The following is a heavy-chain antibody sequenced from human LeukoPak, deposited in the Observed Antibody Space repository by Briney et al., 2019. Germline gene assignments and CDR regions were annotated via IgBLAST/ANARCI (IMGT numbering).Heavy chain of an antibody. CDR2: INPNSGGT. D-gene: IGHD3-10*01. CDR1: GYTFTGYY. J-gene: IGHJ4*02. Sequence: ASVKVSCKASGYTFTGYYMHWVRQAPGQGLEWMGRINPNSGGTNYAQKFQGRVTMTRDTSISTAYMELSRLRSDDTAVYYCARDRVGVYGSGSYFHDYWGQGTLVTVFS. V-gene: IGHV1-2*06. CDR3: ARDRVGVYGSGSYFHDY.